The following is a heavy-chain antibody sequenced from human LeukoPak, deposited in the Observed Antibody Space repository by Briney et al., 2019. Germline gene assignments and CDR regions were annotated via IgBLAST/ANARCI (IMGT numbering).Heavy chain of an antibody. Sequence: SETLSLTCTVSGGSISSSSYYWSWIRQPAGKGLEWIGRIYTSGSTNYNPSLKSRVTISVDTSKNQFSLKLSSVTAADTAVYYCARVSTGPLYMDVWGKGTTVTISS. J-gene: IGHJ6*03. CDR3: ARVSTGPLYMDV. CDR1: GGSISSSSYY. V-gene: IGHV4-61*02. D-gene: IGHD4-17*01. CDR2: IYTSGST.